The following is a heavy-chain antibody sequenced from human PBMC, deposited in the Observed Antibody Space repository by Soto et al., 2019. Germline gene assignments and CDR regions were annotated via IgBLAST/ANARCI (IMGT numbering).Heavy chain of an antibody. D-gene: IGHD2-2*01. V-gene: IGHV1-69*13. J-gene: IGHJ6*02. CDR3: SRGDMPWAYYYYGMDV. CDR2: IIPIFGTA. CDR1: GGTFSSYA. Sequence: SVKVSCKASGGTFSSYAISWVRQAPGQGLEWMGGIIPIFGTANYAQKFQGRVTVTADESTSTAYMELSSLRSEDTAVYYCSRGDMPWAYYYYGMDVWRQGTTVTVSS.